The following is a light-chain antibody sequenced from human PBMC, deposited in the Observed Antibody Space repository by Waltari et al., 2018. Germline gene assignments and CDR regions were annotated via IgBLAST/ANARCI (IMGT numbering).Light chain of an antibody. J-gene: IGKJ1*01. V-gene: IGKV3-20*01. CDR1: QSVSRA. CDR3: QKYDRLPAT. CDR2: GAS. Sequence: DIVLTPAPGTLSLSPGERGSLSCRASQSVSRALAWYQQKPGQAPRLLIYGASTRATGIPDRFSGSGSGTDFSLTISRLEPEDFAVYYCQKYDRLPATFGQGTKVEIK.